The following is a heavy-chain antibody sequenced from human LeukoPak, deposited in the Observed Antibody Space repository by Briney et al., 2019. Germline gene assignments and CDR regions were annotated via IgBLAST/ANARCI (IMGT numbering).Heavy chain of an antibody. D-gene: IGHD3-10*01. CDR1: GYSFTTYW. CDR2: IYPGDSDT. J-gene: IGHJ4*02. V-gene: IGHV5-51*01. Sequence: HGESLQISCQGSGYSFTTYWIGWVRQMPGKGLECMGIIYPGDSDTRYSPSFQGQVTISADKSINTAYLQWSSLKASDTAMYYCARLGTYWSNYYFEYWGQGTLVTVSS. CDR3: ARLGTYWSNYYFEY.